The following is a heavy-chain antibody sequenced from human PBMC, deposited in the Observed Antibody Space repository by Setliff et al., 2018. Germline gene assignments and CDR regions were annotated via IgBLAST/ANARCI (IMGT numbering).Heavy chain of an antibody. D-gene: IGHD3-10*01. V-gene: IGHV3-48*03. CDR1: GFTFSDHE. CDR3: ARRSWLGEFSFDY. J-gene: IGHJ4*02. Sequence: QPGGSLRLSCVVSGFTFSDHEMNWVRQAPGKGLEWVSYISSSGTVSFYADSVKGRFTLSRDNAKNSVFLQMDSLRDDDTAVYYCARRSWLGEFSFDYWGQGLLVTVSS. CDR2: ISSSGTVS.